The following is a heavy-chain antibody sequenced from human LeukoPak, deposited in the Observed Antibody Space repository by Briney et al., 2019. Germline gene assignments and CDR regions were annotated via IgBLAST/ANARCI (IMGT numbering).Heavy chain of an antibody. D-gene: IGHD4-17*01. CDR3: TRDTGTTGEVKFDP. CDR1: GNSFGDYY. J-gene: IGHJ5*02. V-gene: IGHV4-4*07. CDR2: IYTSGST. Sequence: TSETLSLTCTVSGNSFGDYYWSWIRQPAGKGPEWIGRIYTSGSTTYNPSLKSRVTMSVDTSKSQFSLNLMSVTAADTAVYYCTRDTGTTGEVKFDPWGQGTLVTVSS.